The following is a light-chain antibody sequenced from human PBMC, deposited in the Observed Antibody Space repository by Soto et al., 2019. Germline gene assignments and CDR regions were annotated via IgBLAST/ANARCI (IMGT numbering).Light chain of an antibody. CDR3: NSYTSSSTAV. Sequence: QSVLTPPASVSGSPGQSITISCTGTSSDVGAYNHVSWYQQHPGKAPKLMIYEVSNRPSGVSNRFSGSQSGNTASLTISGLLPEDEADYYCNSYTSSSTAVFGTGTKVTVL. V-gene: IGLV2-14*01. CDR2: EVS. CDR1: SSDVGAYNH. J-gene: IGLJ1*01.